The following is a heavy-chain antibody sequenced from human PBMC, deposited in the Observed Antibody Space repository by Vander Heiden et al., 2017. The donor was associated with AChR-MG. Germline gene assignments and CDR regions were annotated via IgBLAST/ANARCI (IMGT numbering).Heavy chain of an antibody. CDR2: INPNSGVT. D-gene: IGHD3-10*01. J-gene: IGHJ4*02. CDR3: ARDRDPYGSGRSS. V-gene: IGHV1-2*06. Sequence: QVQLVQSGAEVKKPGASVKVSCKATGNTFTGYYMHWVRQAPGQGLEWMGRINPNSGVTNYAQKFQGRVTMTRDTSISTAYMELSRLRSDDTAVYYCARDRDPYGSGRSSWGQGTLVTVSS. CDR1: GNTFTGYY.